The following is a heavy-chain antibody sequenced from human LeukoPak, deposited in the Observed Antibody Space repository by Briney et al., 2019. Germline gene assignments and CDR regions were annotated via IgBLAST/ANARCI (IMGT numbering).Heavy chain of an antibody. CDR3: ARGPRITIFGVVTISPSFDP. J-gene: IGHJ5*02. CDR2: ISYDGSNK. Sequence: GGSLRLSCAASGFTFSSYAMHWVRQAPGKGLEWVAVISYDGSNKYYADSVKGRFTISRDNSKNTLYLQMNSLRAEDTAVYYCARGPRITIFGVVTISPSFDPWGQGTLVTVSS. V-gene: IGHV3-30-3*01. D-gene: IGHD3-3*01. CDR1: GFTFSSYA.